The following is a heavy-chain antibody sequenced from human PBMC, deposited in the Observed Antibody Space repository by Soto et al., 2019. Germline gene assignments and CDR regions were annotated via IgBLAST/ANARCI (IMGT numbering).Heavy chain of an antibody. CDR2: ISGRGDST. J-gene: IGHJ6*02. CDR1: GFTFGDYA. Sequence: VVSLRLSCTASGFTFGDYAMSWFRQAPGKGLEWVSTISGRGDSTYYADSVKGRFSISRDNYKNTVSLQMNSLRAENTAVYFCARVWERTVTTRNYFYGSDVWGRGTTVTVSS. CDR3: ARVWERTVTTRNYFYGSDV. V-gene: IGHV3-23*01. D-gene: IGHD4-17*01.